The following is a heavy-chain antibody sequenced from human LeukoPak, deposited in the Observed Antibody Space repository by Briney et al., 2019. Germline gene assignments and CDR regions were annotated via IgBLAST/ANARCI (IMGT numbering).Heavy chain of an antibody. D-gene: IGHD2-2*01. CDR1: GFTFSNAW. V-gene: IGHV3-15*01. CDR2: IKSKTDGGTT. Sequence: PGGSLRLSCAASGFTFSNAWMSWVRQAPGKGLEWVGRIKSKTDGGTTDYAAPVKGRFTISRDDSKNTLYLQMNSLKTEDTAVYYCTTDFRSMRIVPGHPPPYWGQGTLVTVSS. CDR3: TTDFRSMRIVPGHPPPY. J-gene: IGHJ4*02.